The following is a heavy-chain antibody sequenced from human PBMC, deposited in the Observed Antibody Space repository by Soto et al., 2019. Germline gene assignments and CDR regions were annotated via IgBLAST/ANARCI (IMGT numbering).Heavy chain of an antibody. CDR3: ATKRTGITTIGPGY. D-gene: IGHD1-20*01. Sequence: SVKVSCKASGGSFSNFGISWVRQAPGQGLEWMGGIVPVFGRPNYAQRFRGRLTITADESTSTGYMELISLRSEDTAVYYCATKRTGITTIGPGYWGQGTLVTVSS. CDR2: IVPVFGRP. J-gene: IGHJ4*02. CDR1: GGSFSNFG. V-gene: IGHV1-69*13.